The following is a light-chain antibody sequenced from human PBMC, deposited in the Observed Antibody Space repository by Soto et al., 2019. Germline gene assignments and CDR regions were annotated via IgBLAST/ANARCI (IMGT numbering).Light chain of an antibody. Sequence: EIVLTQSPGTLSLSPGERATLSCRASQSVGGNYLAWFQQKPGQAPRLLVYRASNRAAGIPDRFSGGGSGTDFTLTISNLEPEDFALYYCQHYGSSPWTFGQGTEVEVK. V-gene: IGKV3-20*01. CDR1: QSVGGNY. CDR2: RAS. J-gene: IGKJ1*01. CDR3: QHYGSSPWT.